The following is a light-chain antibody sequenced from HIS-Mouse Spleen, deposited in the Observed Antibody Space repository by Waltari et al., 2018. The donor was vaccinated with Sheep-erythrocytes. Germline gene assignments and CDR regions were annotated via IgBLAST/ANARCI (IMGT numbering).Light chain of an antibody. Sequence: QSALTQPASVSGSPGQSITISCTGTSSDVGSYNLVSWYQQHLGKAPKLMIYEGSKRASGVSNRFSGSKSGNTASLTISGLQAEDEADYYCCSYAGSSTPWVFGGGTKLTVL. CDR2: EGS. CDR1: SSDVGSYNL. J-gene: IGLJ3*02. CDR3: CSYAGSSTPWV. V-gene: IGLV2-23*01.